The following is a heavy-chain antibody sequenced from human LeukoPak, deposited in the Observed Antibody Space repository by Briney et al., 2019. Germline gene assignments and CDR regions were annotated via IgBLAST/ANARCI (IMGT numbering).Heavy chain of an antibody. V-gene: IGHV3-23*01. J-gene: IGHJ4*02. CDR2: VSGSGGST. CDR3: AKGEASRGYTYVAN. Sequence: PGGSLRLSCAASAFTFRSYAMIWVRQAPGKGLEWVSTVSGSGGSTYYADSVKGRFTISRDNSNNTLYLQMNSLRAEDTAVYYCAKGEASRGYTYVANWGQGTLVTVSS. D-gene: IGHD5-18*01. CDR1: AFTFRSYA.